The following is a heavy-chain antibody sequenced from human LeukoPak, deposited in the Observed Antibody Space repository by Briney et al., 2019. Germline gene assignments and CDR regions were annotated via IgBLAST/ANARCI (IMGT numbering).Heavy chain of an antibody. V-gene: IGHV3-21*01. CDR1: GFTFSSYS. D-gene: IGHD3-10*01. J-gene: IGHJ4*02. CDR2: ISSSSSYI. Sequence: PGGSLRLSCAASGFTFSSYSMNWVRQAPGKGLEWVSSISSSSSYIYYADSVKGRFTIFRDNAKNSLYLQMNSLRAEDTAVYYCAREGVYYYGSGSFYFDYWGQGTLVTVSS. CDR3: AREGVYYYGSGSFYFDY.